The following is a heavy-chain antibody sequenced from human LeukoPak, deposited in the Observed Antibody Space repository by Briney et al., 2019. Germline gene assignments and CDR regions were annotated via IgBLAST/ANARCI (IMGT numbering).Heavy chain of an antibody. CDR2: IDTAGAT. CDR1: GFTFSRYD. CDR3: ARVAPAGKGFDY. J-gene: IGHJ4*02. Sequence: GGSLRLSCAASGFTFSRYDMHWVRQATGKGLEWVSAIDTAGATYYPGSVKGRFTISRENAKTSLYLQMNSLRAGDTAVYYCARVAPAGKGFDYWGQGTLVTVSS. D-gene: IGHD6-13*01. V-gene: IGHV3-13*04.